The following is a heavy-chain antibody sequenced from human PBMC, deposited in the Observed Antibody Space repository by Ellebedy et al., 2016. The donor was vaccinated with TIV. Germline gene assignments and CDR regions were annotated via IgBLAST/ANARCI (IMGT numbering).Heavy chain of an antibody. CDR3: ARMLPGRLEE. J-gene: IGHJ4*02. CDR2: MHYNGDS. D-gene: IGHD1-14*01. Sequence: MPSETLSLTCNVPGGSTYSYYWSWIRQPPGKGLEWIGYMHYNGDSNYNPALKSPVTMSVDTSKNQFFLKVFSVTAADTAVYYCARMLPGRLEEWGQGILVTVSS. CDR1: GGSTYSYY. V-gene: IGHV4-59*08.